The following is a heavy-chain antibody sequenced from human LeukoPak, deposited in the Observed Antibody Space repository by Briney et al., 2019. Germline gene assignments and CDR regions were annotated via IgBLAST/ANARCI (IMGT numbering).Heavy chain of an antibody. CDR2: IKQDGSEK. Sequence: GGSLRLSCAASGFTFSSYWMSWVRQAPGKGLEWVANIKQDGSEKYYVDSVKGRFTISRDNAKNSLYLQMNGLRAEDTAVYYCASGGGDSSGYHGYWGQGTLVTVSS. CDR3: ASGGGDSSGYHGY. D-gene: IGHD3-22*01. V-gene: IGHV3-7*01. CDR1: GFTFSSYW. J-gene: IGHJ4*02.